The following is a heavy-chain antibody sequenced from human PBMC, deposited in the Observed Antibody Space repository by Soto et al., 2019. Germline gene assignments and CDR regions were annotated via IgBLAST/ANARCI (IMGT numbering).Heavy chain of an antibody. CDR2: IYYGGST. J-gene: IGHJ4*02. CDR3: ARPGRDWGSLDY. CDR1: GDSISTYY. D-gene: IGHD7-27*01. Sequence: QVQLQESGPGLVKPSETLSLTCTVSGDSISTYYWTWIRQSPVKGLEWIAFIYYGGSTNYNPSLKSRVTISVDPSKIQFSLKLNSVTAADTAVYYCARPGRDWGSLDYWGQGTLVTVSS. V-gene: IGHV4-59*08.